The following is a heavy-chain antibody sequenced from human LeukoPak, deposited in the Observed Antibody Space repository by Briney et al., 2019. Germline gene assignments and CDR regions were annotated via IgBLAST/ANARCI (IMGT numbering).Heavy chain of an antibody. CDR1: GFTFSSYA. V-gene: IGHV3-23*01. J-gene: IGHJ4*02. CDR3: AKDASESSHDWLGEY. D-gene: IGHD3-10*01. Sequence: HPGGSLRLSCAASGFTFSSYAMSWVRQAPGKGLEWVSAISGRGGSTYYADSVKGRFTISRDNSNSALYLQMNSLTAEDTALYYCAKDASESSHDWLGEYWGQGSLVTVSS. CDR2: ISGRGGST.